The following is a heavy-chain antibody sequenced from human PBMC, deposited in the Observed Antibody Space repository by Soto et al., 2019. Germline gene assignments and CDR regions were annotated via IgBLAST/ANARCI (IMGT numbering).Heavy chain of an antibody. CDR1: GFTFSLYG. Sequence: QVQLVESGGGVVQPGRSLRLSCAASGFTFSLYGIHWVRQAPGKGLEWLAVISHDGSTKYYADSVKGRFTVSRDNSKHSVYLQMNSLRGEDTAIYYCAKDFPSGSSRYDRFDPWGLGTSVIVS. CDR3: AKDFPSGSSRYDRFDP. CDR2: ISHDGSTK. V-gene: IGHV3-30*18. J-gene: IGHJ5*02. D-gene: IGHD6-19*01.